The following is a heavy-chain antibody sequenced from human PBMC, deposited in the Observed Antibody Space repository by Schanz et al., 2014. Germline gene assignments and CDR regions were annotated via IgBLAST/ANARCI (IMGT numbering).Heavy chain of an antibody. Sequence: QVQLQASGPGLVKPSETLSLTCTVSGVSIGGYYWSWIRQPPGKGLEWIGYIFFSGSTTYNPSFNSRVTIPVHMPKTQFPLTLSSVTAADTAVYYCARLGVGDKAYYYYGTDVWGQGTTVLVSS. CDR1: GVSIGGYY. CDR3: ARLGVGDKAYYYYGTDV. V-gene: IGHV4-59*08. D-gene: IGHD1-26*01. J-gene: IGHJ6*02. CDR2: IFFSGST.